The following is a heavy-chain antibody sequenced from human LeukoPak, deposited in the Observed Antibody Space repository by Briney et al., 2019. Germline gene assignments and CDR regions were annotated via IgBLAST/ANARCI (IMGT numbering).Heavy chain of an antibody. V-gene: IGHV4-4*07. CDR1: GGSISSYY. D-gene: IGHD1-7*01. Sequence: SETLSLTCTVSGGSISSYYWSWLRQSAGKGLEWIGRIYANGNTNYNPSLMSRVTMSVDTSKNQFSLKLTSVTAADTAVYYCARVGPMTGTTYFDYWGQGTLVTVSS. CDR2: IYANGNT. J-gene: IGHJ4*02. CDR3: ARVGPMTGTTYFDY.